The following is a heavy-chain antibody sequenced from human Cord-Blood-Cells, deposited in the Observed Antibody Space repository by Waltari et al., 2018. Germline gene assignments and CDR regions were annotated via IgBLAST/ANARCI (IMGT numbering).Heavy chain of an antibody. CDR3: ARELRRYQLLGSYNY. V-gene: IGHV1-2*02. J-gene: IGHJ4*02. Sequence: QVQLVQSGAEVKKPGASVKVSCKASGYTFTGYYMHWVRQAPGQGLEWMGWINPNSGGTNYAQKLQGRVTMTRDTAISTAYMELSRLRSDDTAVYYCARELRRYQLLGSYNYWGQGTLVTVSS. CDR2: INPNSGGT. CDR1: GYTFTGYY. D-gene: IGHD2-2*01.